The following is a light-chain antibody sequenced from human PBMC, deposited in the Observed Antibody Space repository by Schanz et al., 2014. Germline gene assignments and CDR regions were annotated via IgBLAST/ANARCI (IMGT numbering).Light chain of an antibody. CDR2: GTT. CDR1: TGAVTSGYY. V-gene: IGLV7-43*01. J-gene: IGLJ3*02. Sequence: QTVVTQEPSLTVSPGGTVTLTCASSTGAVTSGYYANWFQQKPGQAPRTLIYGTTNKQSWTPARFSGSLLGDKAALTLSGVQPEDEATYFCLLYYGGARVFGGGTKLTVL. CDR3: LLYYGGARV.